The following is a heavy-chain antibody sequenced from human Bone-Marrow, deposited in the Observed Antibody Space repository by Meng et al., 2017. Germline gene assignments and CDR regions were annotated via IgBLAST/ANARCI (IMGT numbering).Heavy chain of an antibody. Sequence: QGQPVDAGGGVVQPGRSLRLSCAASGFTFTSYSMHWVRQAPGQGLDWLAVISSDGSLRYYADSVKGRFTISRDNSKNTLFLQMNSLRDEDTALYYCARETLVTTKGIEHWGQGTLVTVSS. CDR2: ISSDGSLR. J-gene: IGHJ4*02. CDR3: ARETLVTTKGIEH. CDR1: GFTFTSYS. V-gene: IGHV3-30*04. D-gene: IGHD4-17*01.